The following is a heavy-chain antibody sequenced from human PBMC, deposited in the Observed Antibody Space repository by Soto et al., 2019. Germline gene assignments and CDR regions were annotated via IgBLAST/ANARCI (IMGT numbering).Heavy chain of an antibody. CDR3: ARQRRYYSDSSGYPDY. D-gene: IGHD3-22*01. V-gene: IGHV4-39*01. CDR2: IYYTGSP. Sequence: SETLSLTCTVSGGSISSSSYYWGWIRQPPGKGLEWIGSIYYTGSPYYNPSLKSRVTISVDTSKNPFSLKLSSVTAADTAVYYCARQRRYYSDSSGYPDYWGQGTLVTVSS. J-gene: IGHJ4*02. CDR1: GGSISSSSYY.